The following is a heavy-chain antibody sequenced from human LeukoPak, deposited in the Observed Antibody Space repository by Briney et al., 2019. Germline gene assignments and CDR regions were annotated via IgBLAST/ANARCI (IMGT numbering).Heavy chain of an antibody. CDR1: GFTFSSYS. D-gene: IGHD3-22*01. CDR3: ARHVVALGFDY. V-gene: IGHV3-21*01. J-gene: IGHJ4*02. Sequence: GGPLRLSCAASGFTFSSYSMNWVRQAPGKGLEWVSSISSSSSYIYYADSVKGRFTISRDNAKNSLYLQMNSLRAEDTAVYYCARHVVALGFDYWGQGTLVTVSS. CDR2: ISSSSSYI.